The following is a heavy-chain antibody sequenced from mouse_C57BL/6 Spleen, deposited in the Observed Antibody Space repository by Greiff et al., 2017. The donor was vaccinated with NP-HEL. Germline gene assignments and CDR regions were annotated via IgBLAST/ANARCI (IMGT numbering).Heavy chain of an antibody. D-gene: IGHD1-1*01. Sequence: VKLMESGPELVKPGASVKISCKASGYAFSSSWMNWVKQRPGKGLEWIGRIYPGDGDTNYNGKFKGKATLTADKSSSTAYMQLSSLTSEDSAVYFCAFYYGSSAGFDYWGQGTTLTVSS. V-gene: IGHV1-82*01. J-gene: IGHJ2*01. CDR2: IYPGDGDT. CDR3: AFYYGSSAGFDY. CDR1: GYAFSSSW.